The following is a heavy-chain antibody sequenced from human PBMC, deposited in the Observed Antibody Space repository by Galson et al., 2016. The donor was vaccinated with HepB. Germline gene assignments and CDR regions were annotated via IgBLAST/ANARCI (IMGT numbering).Heavy chain of an antibody. J-gene: IGHJ6*02. CDR1: RGTFSTHA. D-gene: IGHD3-10*01. V-gene: IGHV1-69*13. CDR3: ARHIWFREVPPPYFHYALDV. CDR2: IIPFFGTT. Sequence: SVKVSCKASRGTFSTHAFSWVRQAPGHGLDWVGGIIPFFGTTNYAQNFQGRVTITADDSSSTVYIDMANLTSEDTAVYYCARHIWFREVPPPYFHYALDVWGQGTTVTVSS.